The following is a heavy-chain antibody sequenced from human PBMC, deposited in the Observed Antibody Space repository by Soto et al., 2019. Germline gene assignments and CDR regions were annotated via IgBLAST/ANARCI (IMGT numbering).Heavy chain of an antibody. V-gene: IGHV3-33*01. CDR2: IWYDGSNK. J-gene: IGHJ6*02. Sequence: GGSLRLSCAASGFTFSSYGMHLVRQAPGRGLEWVAVIWYDGSNKYYADSVKGRFTISRDNSKNTLYLQMNSLRAEDTAVYYCARDLQASGYCSGGSCKPYYYYYGMDVWGQGTTVTVSS. CDR3: ARDLQASGYCSGGSCKPYYYYYGMDV. D-gene: IGHD2-15*01. CDR1: GFTFSSYG.